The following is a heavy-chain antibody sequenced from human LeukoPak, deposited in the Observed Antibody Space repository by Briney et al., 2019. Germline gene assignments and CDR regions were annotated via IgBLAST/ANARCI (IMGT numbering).Heavy chain of an antibody. CDR3: ARDSSMLRGPLVIYYFDF. V-gene: IGHV3-23*01. Sequence: GGSLRLSCAASGFTFSSYSMNWVRQAPGKGLEWVSTISGGGDATYYADSVKGRFTISRDNSKNTLYLQMNSLRVEDTAVYYCARDSSMLRGPLVIYYFDFWGQGTLVTVSS. J-gene: IGHJ4*02. CDR1: GFTFSSYS. D-gene: IGHD3-10*01. CDR2: ISGGGDAT.